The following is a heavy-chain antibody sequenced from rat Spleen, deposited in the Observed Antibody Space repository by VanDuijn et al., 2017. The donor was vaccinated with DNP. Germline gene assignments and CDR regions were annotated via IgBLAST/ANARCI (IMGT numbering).Heavy chain of an antibody. CDR2: ITSDGGTT. V-gene: IGHV5-7*01. D-gene: IGHD1-1*01. Sequence: EVQLVESGGGVVQPGRSLKLSCAASGFTFSYYNMAWVRQAPKKGLEWVATITSDGGTTDYRDTVKGRVSISRDNAENTVCLQMSSLRSEDTATYYCAKDYHYYAMDAWGQGTSVTVSS. CDR3: AKDYHYYAMDA. CDR1: GFTFSYYN. J-gene: IGHJ4*01.